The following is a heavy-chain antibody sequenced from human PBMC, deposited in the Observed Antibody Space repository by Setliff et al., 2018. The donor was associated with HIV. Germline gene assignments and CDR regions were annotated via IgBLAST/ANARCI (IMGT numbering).Heavy chain of an antibody. CDR2: ISYDGSNK. J-gene: IGHJ4*02. V-gene: IGHV3-30*03. CDR3: ARGGGGGDY. D-gene: IGHD3-16*01. Sequence: LRLSCAASGFTVSTYYMSWVRQAPGKGLEWVAVISYDGSNKYYADSVKGRFTISRDNSKNTLYLQMNSLRAEDTAVYYFARGGGGGDYWGQGTLVTVSS. CDR1: GFTVSTYY.